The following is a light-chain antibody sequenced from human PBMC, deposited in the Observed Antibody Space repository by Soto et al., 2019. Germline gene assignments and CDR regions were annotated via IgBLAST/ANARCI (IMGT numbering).Light chain of an antibody. V-gene: IGLV1-44*01. J-gene: IGLJ3*02. CDR2: SNN. CDR3: AAWDDSLNGGV. CDR1: TSNIGSNT. Sequence: QSVLTQPPSASGTPGQRVTISCSGSTSNIGSNTVNWYQQLPGTAPKLLIYSNNQRPSGVPGRFSGSKSGTSASLAISGLQSEDEADYYCAAWDDSLNGGVFGGGTKLTVL.